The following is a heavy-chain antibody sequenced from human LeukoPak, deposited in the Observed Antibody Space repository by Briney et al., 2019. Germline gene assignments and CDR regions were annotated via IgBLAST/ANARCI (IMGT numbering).Heavy chain of an antibody. CDR1: GFTFRSYA. Sequence: GGSLRLSCAASGFTFRSYAMHWVRKAPGKGLEWVASIKQDESEKYYVDSVKGRFTTSRDNAKSSLYLQMNALRGEDTAVYYCARLVGDVTTWDCWGQGTLVTVSS. CDR3: ARLVGDVTTWDC. D-gene: IGHD1-26*01. V-gene: IGHV3-7*03. CDR2: IKQDESEK. J-gene: IGHJ4*02.